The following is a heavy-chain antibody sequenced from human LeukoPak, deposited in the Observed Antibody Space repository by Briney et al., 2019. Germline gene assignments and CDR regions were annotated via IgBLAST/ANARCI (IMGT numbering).Heavy chain of an antibody. D-gene: IGHD1-14*01. CDR3: AKAPTNPAYYYYGMDV. J-gene: IGHJ6*02. CDR1: GFTFSSYA. Sequence: GVSLRLSCAASGFTFSSYAMSWVRQAPGKGLEWVSAISGSGGSTYYADSVKGRFTISRDNSKNTLYLQMNSLRAEDTAVYYCAKAPTNPAYYYYGMDVWGQGTTVTVSS. CDR2: ISGSGGST. V-gene: IGHV3-23*01.